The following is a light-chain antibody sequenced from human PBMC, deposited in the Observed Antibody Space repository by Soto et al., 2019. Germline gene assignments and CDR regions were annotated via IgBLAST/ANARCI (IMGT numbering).Light chain of an antibody. CDR3: NSYTTLSNRV. Sequence: LTQPASVSGSPGQSITISCTGTSTDIGAYNYVSWYQQHPGKAPKLLIYEVTNRPSGVSNRFSGSKSGNTASLTISGLQTEDEANYYCNSYTTLSNRVFGTGTKVTVL. J-gene: IGLJ1*01. CDR1: STDIGAYNY. CDR2: EVT. V-gene: IGLV2-14*01.